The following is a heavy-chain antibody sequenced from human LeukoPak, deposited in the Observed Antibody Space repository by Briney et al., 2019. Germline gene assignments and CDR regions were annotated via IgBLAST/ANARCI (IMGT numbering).Heavy chain of an antibody. CDR2: ISAYNGNT. CDR3: ARGKVTQSADYIAY. J-gene: IGHJ4*02. V-gene: IGHV1-18*01. Sequence: ASVKVSCKASGYTFTSYGISWVRQAPGQGLEWMGWISAYNGNTNYAQKLQGRVTMTTDTCTSTGYMDLRSLRSYDTAVYYCARGKVTQSADYIAYWGQGPLATVSS. CDR1: GYTFTSYG.